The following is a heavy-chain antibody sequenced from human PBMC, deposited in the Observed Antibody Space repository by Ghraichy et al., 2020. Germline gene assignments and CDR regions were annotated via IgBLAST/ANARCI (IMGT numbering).Heavy chain of an antibody. CDR1: GFTFSSYG. V-gene: IGHV3-30*02. Sequence: GGSLRLSCAASGFTFSSYGMHWVRQAPGKGLEWVAFIRYDGSNKYYADSVKGRFTISRDNSKNTLYLQMNSLRAEDTAVYYCAKDRGYSYGYGFYFDYWGQGTLVTVS. CDR2: IRYDGSNK. J-gene: IGHJ4*02. CDR3: AKDRGYSYGYGFYFDY. D-gene: IGHD5-18*01.